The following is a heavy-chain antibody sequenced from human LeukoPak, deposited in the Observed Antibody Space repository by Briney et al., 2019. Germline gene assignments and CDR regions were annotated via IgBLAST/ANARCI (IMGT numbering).Heavy chain of an antibody. V-gene: IGHV1-46*01. Sequence: ASVKVSCKASGYTFTNYYIQWVRQAPGQGREWMGIINPGGAPTDYAQKFQGRVIMTRDTSTSIVYMELSSLGSEDTAVYYCAREKSGTYFFDYWGQGTLVTVSS. D-gene: IGHD1-26*01. CDR3: AREKSGTYFFDY. CDR2: INPGGAPT. J-gene: IGHJ4*02. CDR1: GYTFTNYY.